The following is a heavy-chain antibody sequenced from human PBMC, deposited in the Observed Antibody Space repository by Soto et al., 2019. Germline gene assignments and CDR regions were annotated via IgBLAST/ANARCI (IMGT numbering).Heavy chain of an antibody. Sequence: PSETLSLTCAVYGGSFSGYYWSWIRQPPGKGLEWIGEINHSGSTNYNPSLKSRVTISVDTSKNQFSLKLSSVTAADTAVYYCARPIAAAAYDYWGQGTLVTVSS. J-gene: IGHJ4*02. CDR2: INHSGST. CDR1: GGSFSGYY. V-gene: IGHV4-34*01. D-gene: IGHD6-13*01. CDR3: ARPIAAAAYDY.